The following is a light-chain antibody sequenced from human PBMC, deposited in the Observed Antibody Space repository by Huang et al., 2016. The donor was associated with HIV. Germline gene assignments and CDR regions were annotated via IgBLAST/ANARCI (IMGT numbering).Light chain of an antibody. CDR1: QSVRNY. Sequence: EIVLTKSPASLALSPGERATLSCRASQSVRNYLAWYQQKPGPAPRLLIFDASNRATDIPARFSGSGSGTDFTLTISSLEPEDFAVYYCQQRYNWPLTFGGGTKVEIK. V-gene: IGKV3-11*01. CDR2: DAS. J-gene: IGKJ4*01. CDR3: QQRYNWPLT.